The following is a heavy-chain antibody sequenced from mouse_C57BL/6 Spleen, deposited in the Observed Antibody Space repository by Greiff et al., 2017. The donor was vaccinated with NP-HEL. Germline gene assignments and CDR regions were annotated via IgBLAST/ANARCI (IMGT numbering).Heavy chain of an antibody. Sequence: VQLQQSGAELVKPGASVKLSCKASGYTFTSYWMHWVKQRPGQGLEWIGMIHPNSGSTNYNEKFKSKATLTVDKSSSTAYMQLSSLTSEDSAVYYCAAPFITTVVAPFDYWGQGTTLTVSS. CDR2: IHPNSGST. CDR3: AAPFITTVVAPFDY. J-gene: IGHJ2*01. V-gene: IGHV1-64*01. CDR1: GYTFTSYW. D-gene: IGHD1-1*01.